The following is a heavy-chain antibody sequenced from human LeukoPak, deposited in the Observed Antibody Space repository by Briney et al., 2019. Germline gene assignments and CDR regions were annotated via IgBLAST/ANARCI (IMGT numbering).Heavy chain of an antibody. CDR1: GGSVSSGSYY. CDR3: ASKPRDIVLVPAAMMDYYYGMDV. D-gene: IGHD2-2*01. CDR2: IYYSGST. J-gene: IGHJ6*04. Sequence: SETLSLTCTVYGGSVSSGSYYWGWIRQPPGKGLECIGYIYYSGSTNYNPSLKSRVTISVDTSKNQFSLKLSSVTAADTVVYYCASKPRDIVLVPAAMMDYYYGMDVWGKGTTVTVSS. V-gene: IGHV4-61*01.